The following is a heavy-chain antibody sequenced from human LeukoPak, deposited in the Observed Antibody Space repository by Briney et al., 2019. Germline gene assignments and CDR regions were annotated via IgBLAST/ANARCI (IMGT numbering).Heavy chain of an antibody. D-gene: IGHD6-6*01. CDR2: IYYSGST. CDR1: GGSISSGGYY. CDR3: ARSGVIAARVSSTTGFDY. Sequence: PSETLPLTCTVSGGSISSGGYYWSWIRQHPGKGLEWIGYIYYSGSTYYNPSLKSRVTISVDTSKNQFSLKLSSVTAADTAVYYCARSGVIAARVSSTTGFDYWGQGTLVTVSS. J-gene: IGHJ4*02. V-gene: IGHV4-31*03.